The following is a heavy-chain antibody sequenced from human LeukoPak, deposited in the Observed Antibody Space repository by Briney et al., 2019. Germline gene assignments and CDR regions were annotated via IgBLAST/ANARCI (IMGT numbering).Heavy chain of an antibody. J-gene: IGHJ4*02. CDR2: INRDGSRT. CDR1: GFTFSSYG. V-gene: IGHV3-74*01. D-gene: IGHD5-18*01. CDR3: ARGGSDTAMAHDY. Sequence: GRSLRLSCAASGFTFSSYGMHWVRQAPGKGLMWVSRINRDGSRTDYADSVKGRFTISRDDAKNTLYLQVNSLRAEDTAVYFCARGGSDTAMAHDYWGQGTLVTVSS.